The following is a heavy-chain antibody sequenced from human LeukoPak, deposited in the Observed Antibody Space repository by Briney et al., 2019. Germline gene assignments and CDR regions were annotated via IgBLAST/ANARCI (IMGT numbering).Heavy chain of an antibody. V-gene: IGHV4-4*09. CDR1: GGSISSYY. Sequence: SETLSLTCTVSGGSISSYYWSWIRQPPGKGLEWIGYIYTSGSTNYNPSLKSRVTISVDTSKNQFSLKLSSVTAADTAVYYCARERSYYDLWSGYYVGDAFDIWGQGTMVTVSS. J-gene: IGHJ3*02. D-gene: IGHD3-3*01. CDR2: IYTSGST. CDR3: ARERSYYDLWSGYYVGDAFDI.